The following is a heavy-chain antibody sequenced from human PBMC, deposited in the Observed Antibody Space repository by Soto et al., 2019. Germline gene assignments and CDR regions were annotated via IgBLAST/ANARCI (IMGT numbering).Heavy chain of an antibody. V-gene: IGHV4-31*03. Sequence: PSETLCLTCTVSGGSISSGAHYWSWIRQLPGKGLEWIGYIYYSGSTNYNPSLKSRVTISVDTSKNQFSLKLSSVSAADTAVYYCARGNSNYYYGMDVWGQGTTVTVSS. CDR3: ARGNSNYYYGMDV. D-gene: IGHD4-4*01. J-gene: IGHJ6*02. CDR2: IYYSGST. CDR1: GGSISSGAHY.